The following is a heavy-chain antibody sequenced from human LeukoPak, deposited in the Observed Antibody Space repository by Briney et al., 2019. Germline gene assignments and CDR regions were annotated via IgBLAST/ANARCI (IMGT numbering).Heavy chain of an antibody. Sequence: SETLSLTCTVSGVSISSSNSYWGWIRQPPGKGLEWIGSIYYSGNTYYNASLKSRVTISVDTSKNQFSLKLSSVTAADTAVYYCARGRGTVVTPYSRKIIRFDYWGQGTLVTVSS. V-gene: IGHV4-39*07. CDR2: IYYSGNT. CDR3: ARGRGTVVTPYSRKIIRFDY. CDR1: GVSISSSNSY. D-gene: IGHD4-23*01. J-gene: IGHJ4*02.